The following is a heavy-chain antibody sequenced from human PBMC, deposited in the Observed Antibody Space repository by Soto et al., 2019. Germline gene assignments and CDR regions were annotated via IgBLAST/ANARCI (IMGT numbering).Heavy chain of an antibody. CDR1: GGSISSGGYY. CDR2: IYYSGST. D-gene: IGHD3-22*01. CDR3: ARHIENYDSSGYYSPHFDY. Sequence: PSETLSLTCTVSGGSISSGGYYWSWIRQHPGKGLEWIGYIYYSGSTYYNPSLKSRVTISVDTSKNQFSLKLSSVTAADTAVYYCARHIENYDSSGYYSPHFDYWGQGTLVTVSS. V-gene: IGHV4-31*03. J-gene: IGHJ4*02.